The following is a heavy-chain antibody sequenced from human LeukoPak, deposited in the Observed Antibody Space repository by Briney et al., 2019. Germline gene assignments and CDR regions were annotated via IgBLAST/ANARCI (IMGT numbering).Heavy chain of an antibody. CDR2: IIPIFGTA. Sequence: GASVKVSCKASGGTFSSYAISWVRQAPGQGLEWMGGIIPIFGTANYAQKFQGRVTITADESTSTAYMELSSLRSEDTAVYYCASCYWAGIRYYYYYYMDVWGKGTTVTISS. D-gene: IGHD3-10*01. J-gene: IGHJ6*03. CDR1: GGTFSSYA. CDR3: ASCYWAGIRYYYYYYMDV. V-gene: IGHV1-69*13.